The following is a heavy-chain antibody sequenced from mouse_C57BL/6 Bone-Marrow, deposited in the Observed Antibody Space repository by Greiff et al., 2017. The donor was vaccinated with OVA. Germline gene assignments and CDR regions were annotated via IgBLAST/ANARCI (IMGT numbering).Heavy chain of an antibody. J-gene: IGHJ4*01. V-gene: IGHV1-59*01. CDR3: AIGSSPYYYAMDY. CDR1: GYTFTSYW. Sequence: VKLLESGAELVRPGTSVKLSCKASGYTFTSYWMHWVKQRPGQGLEWIGVIDPSDSYTNYNQKFKGKATLTVDTSSSTAYMQLSSLTSEDSAVYYCAIGSSPYYYAMDYWGQGTSVTVSS. D-gene: IGHD1-1*01. CDR2: IDPSDSYT.